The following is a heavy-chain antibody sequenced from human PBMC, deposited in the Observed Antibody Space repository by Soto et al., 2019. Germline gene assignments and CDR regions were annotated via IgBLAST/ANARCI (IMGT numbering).Heavy chain of an antibody. CDR1: GFTLCSYG. V-gene: IGHV3-30*18. J-gene: IGHJ4*02. Sequence: GGSLRLSCAASGFTLCSYGMHWVRQAPGKGLEWVAVISYDGSNKYYADSVKGRFTISRDNSKNTLYLQMNCLRAEDTAVYYCAKDLYGVVTAIHDYWGQGTLVTVSS. CDR3: AKDLYGVVTAIHDY. D-gene: IGHD2-21*02. CDR2: ISYDGSNK.